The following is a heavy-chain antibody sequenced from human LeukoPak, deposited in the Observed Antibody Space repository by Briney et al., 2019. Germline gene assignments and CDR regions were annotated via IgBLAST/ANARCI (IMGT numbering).Heavy chain of an antibody. Sequence: PSETLSLTCTVSGGSISSYYWGWIRQPPGKGLEWIGSIYYSGSTYYNPSLKSRVTISVDTSKNQFSLKLSSVTAADTAVYYCARRRSGYVDYFDYWGQGTLVTVSS. CDR1: GGSISSYY. V-gene: IGHV4-39*01. J-gene: IGHJ4*02. CDR2: IYYSGST. CDR3: ARRRSGYVDYFDY. D-gene: IGHD5-12*01.